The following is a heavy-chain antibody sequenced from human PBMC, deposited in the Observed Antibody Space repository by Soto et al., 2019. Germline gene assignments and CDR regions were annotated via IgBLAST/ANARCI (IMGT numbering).Heavy chain of an antibody. V-gene: IGHV3-30*18. Sequence: PGGSLRLSCAASGFTFSYYGMHWVRQAPGKGLECVALVSSDGSNLFYADSVKGRFTISRDNSKNTLYLQMNSLRAEDTAVYYCAKAPVGGGSYRDNYFDYWGQGTLVTVSS. CDR1: GFTFSYYG. CDR3: AKAPVGGGSYRDNYFDY. J-gene: IGHJ4*02. CDR2: VSSDGSNL. D-gene: IGHD1-26*01.